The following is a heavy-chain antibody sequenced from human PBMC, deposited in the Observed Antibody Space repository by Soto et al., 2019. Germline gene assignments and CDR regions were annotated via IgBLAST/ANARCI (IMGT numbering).Heavy chain of an antibody. CDR2: INHSGST. CDR3: ARVGPPTTALKNWFDP. V-gene: IGHV4-34*01. D-gene: IGHD4-17*01. CDR1: GGSFSGYY. Sequence: PSETLSLTCAVYGGSFSGYYWSWIRQPPGKGLEWIGEINHSGSTNYNPSLKSRVTISVDTSKNQFSLKLSSVTAADTAVYYCARVGPPTTALKNWFDPWGQGTLVTVSS. J-gene: IGHJ5*02.